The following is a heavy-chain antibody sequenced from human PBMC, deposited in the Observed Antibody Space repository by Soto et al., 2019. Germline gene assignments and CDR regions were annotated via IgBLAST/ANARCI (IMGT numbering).Heavy chain of an antibody. CDR3: ASEYDSSGYPRYYFDY. V-gene: IGHV3-33*01. D-gene: IGHD3-22*01. Sequence: QVQLVESGGGVVQPGRSLRLSCAASGFTFSSYGMHWVRQAPGKGLEWVAVIWYDGSNKYYADSVKGRFTISRDNSKNTLYLQMNSLRAKDTAVYYCASEYDSSGYPRYYFDYWGQGTLVTVSS. CDR2: IWYDGSNK. J-gene: IGHJ4*02. CDR1: GFTFSSYG.